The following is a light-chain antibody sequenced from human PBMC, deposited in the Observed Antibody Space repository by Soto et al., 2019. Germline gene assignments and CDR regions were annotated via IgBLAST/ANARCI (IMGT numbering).Light chain of an antibody. CDR3: QHQSNGLGT. Sequence: EIVLTQSPATLSLSPGERATLSCRASQSVGSFLAWYQQKSGQAPRLLIYDASNRAPGIPARFSGSGSGTDFTLTISSLEPEDVAVYYCQHQSNGLGTFGPGTKVDIK. CDR1: QSVGSF. J-gene: IGKJ3*01. CDR2: DAS. V-gene: IGKV3-11*01.